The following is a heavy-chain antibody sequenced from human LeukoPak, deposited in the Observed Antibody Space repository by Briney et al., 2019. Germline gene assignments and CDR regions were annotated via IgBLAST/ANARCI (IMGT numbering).Heavy chain of an antibody. V-gene: IGHV3-15*01. CDR2: IKSKTDGGTT. Sequence: PGGSLRLSCAASGFTFSNAWMSWVRQAPGKGLEWVGRIKSKTDGGTTDYAAPVTGRFTISRDNSKNTLYLQMGSLRAGDMAVYYCARDRTAVAGPIDYWGQGTLVTVSS. CDR1: GFTFSNAW. J-gene: IGHJ4*02. D-gene: IGHD6-19*01. CDR3: ARDRTAVAGPIDY.